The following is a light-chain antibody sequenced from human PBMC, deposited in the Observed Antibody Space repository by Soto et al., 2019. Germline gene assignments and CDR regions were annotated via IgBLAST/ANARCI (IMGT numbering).Light chain of an antibody. V-gene: IGKV3-15*01. Sequence: EIVMTQSPATLSVSPGETATLSCRASQSVSYNLAWYQQKPGQGPRLLISGAFSRATGIPARFSGSGSGTEFTLTISSPQSEDFAVYYCQQYKNWPPLTFGGGTKVEIK. J-gene: IGKJ4*01. CDR1: QSVSYN. CDR3: QQYKNWPPLT. CDR2: GAF.